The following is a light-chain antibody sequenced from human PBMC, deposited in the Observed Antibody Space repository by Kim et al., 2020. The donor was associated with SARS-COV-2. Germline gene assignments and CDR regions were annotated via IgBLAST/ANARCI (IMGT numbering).Light chain of an antibody. CDR1: QGSHNY. J-gene: IGKJ2*01. Sequence: SASVGDRVTIVCLASQGSHNYITWFPRRPRKAPELLIYVVYTLQTGVPSSFSGTGSGTDFTHTIRSLQPEDFATFYCQQHKTYPYTFGQGTKLEI. CDR3: QQHKTYPYT. V-gene: IGKV1-9*01. CDR2: VVY.